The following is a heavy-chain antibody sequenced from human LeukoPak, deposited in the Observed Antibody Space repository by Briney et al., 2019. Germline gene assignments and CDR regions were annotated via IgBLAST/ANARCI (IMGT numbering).Heavy chain of an antibody. V-gene: IGHV4-4*09. J-gene: IGHJ5*02. D-gene: IGHD2-2*01. CDR2: THTSGSP. CDR3: ARATQRYCSGTTCFPYWFDT. Sequence: SETLSLTCTVSGGSMTHYFWNWIRQAPGKGLEWIGYTHTSGSPDYSRSLKSRVTISLDTSKNHFSLMLSSVTAADTAVYLCARATQRYCSGTTCFPYWFDTWGQGTLATVSS. CDR1: GGSMTHYF.